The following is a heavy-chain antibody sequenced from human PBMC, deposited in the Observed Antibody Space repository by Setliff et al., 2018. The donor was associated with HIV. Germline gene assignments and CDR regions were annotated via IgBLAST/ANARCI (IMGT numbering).Heavy chain of an antibody. CDR3: ATVPRMTSNYYYYYGLDV. CDR1: GYNLSSHG. CDR2: ISAGNGNT. Sequence: ASVKVSCKASGYNLSSHGIHWVRQAPGQSLEWMGWISAGNGNTKYSQKFQGRVTISRDTSANTAYMQLSGLNFEDTAVYFCATVPRMTSNYYYYYGLDVWGQGTTVTVSS. J-gene: IGHJ6*02. D-gene: IGHD2-21*02. V-gene: IGHV1-3*01.